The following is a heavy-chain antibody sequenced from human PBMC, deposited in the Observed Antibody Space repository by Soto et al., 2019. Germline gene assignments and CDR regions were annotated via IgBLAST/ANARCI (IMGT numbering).Heavy chain of an antibody. D-gene: IGHD1-1*01. J-gene: IGHJ4*02. CDR1: GFTFINYA. V-gene: IGHV3-23*01. CDR3: VRDLYRSATMPCLDH. CDR2: ISDTGGDS. Sequence: HPGGSLRLSCEASGFTFINYAMSWVRHSPGKGLEWVSSISDTGGDSYYADSMDGRFTVSRDNSKNTLYLQINSLRAEDTAIYYCVRDLYRSATMPCLDHWGQGALVTVSS.